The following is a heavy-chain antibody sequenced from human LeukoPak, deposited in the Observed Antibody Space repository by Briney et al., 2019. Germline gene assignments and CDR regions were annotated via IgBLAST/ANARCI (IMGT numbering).Heavy chain of an antibody. V-gene: IGHV1-2*02. CDR3: ATLGGHSLAAQNGY. Sequence: GAAVKVSCKASGYTFTVYFMHWVRGAPGQGLEWMGLINPDNGGTHYAQKFQGRVSMTRDSSISTAYMELSRLTSDDTAVYYCATLGGHSLAAQNGYWGQGTLVTVSS. CDR1: GYTFTVYF. J-gene: IGHJ4*02. D-gene: IGHD3-16*01. CDR2: INPDNGGT.